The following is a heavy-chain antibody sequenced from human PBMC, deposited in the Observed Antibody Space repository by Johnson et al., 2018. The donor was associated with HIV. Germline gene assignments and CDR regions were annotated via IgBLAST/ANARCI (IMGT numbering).Heavy chain of an antibody. CDR2: TKNKANSYTT. D-gene: IGHD3-10*01. V-gene: IGHV3-72*01. CDR1: GFTFRSYA. CDR3: AKEILKFGEFIPDAFDI. J-gene: IGHJ3*02. Sequence: VESGGGLVKPVGSLRLPCAASGFTFRSYAMHWVRQAPGKGLEWVGRTKNKANSYTTEYAASVKGRFTISRDNSKNTLYLQMNSLRAEDTAVYYCAKEILKFGEFIPDAFDIWGQGTMVTVS.